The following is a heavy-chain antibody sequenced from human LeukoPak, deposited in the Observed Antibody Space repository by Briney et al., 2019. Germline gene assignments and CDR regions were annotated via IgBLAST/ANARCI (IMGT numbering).Heavy chain of an antibody. J-gene: IGHJ4*02. Sequence: GGSLRLSCAASGFTLSSYWMSWVRQAPGKGLEWVANIKQDGSEKYYVDSVKGRFTISRDNAKNSLYLQMNSLRAEDTAVYYCARGLIRSDYWGQGTLVTVSS. D-gene: IGHD4-17*01. CDR2: IKQDGSEK. V-gene: IGHV3-7*01. CDR3: ARGLIRSDY. CDR1: GFTLSSYW.